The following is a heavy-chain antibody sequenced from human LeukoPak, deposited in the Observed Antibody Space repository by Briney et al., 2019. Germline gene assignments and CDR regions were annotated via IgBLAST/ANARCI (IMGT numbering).Heavy chain of an antibody. Sequence: GGSLRLSCAASGFTFSNSWMHWVRQVPGKGLVWVSRINSDGKTTTYADSVKGRFTISRDNAKSTLYLQMNSLYAEDTAVYYCARDYPPDWGQGTLVAVSA. CDR2: INSDGKTT. J-gene: IGHJ4*02. CDR1: GFTFSNSW. CDR3: ARDYPPD. V-gene: IGHV3-74*01.